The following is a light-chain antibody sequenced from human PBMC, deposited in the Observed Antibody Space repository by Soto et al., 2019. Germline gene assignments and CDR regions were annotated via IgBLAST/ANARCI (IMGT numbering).Light chain of an antibody. Sequence: EXVMTQSPATLSVSPGERATLSCRASQSVSSNLAWYQQKPGQAPRLLIYSASTRATGIPARFSGSGSGTEFTLTISSLQSEDFAVYYCQQYNNWPPLTFGGGTKVDIK. J-gene: IGKJ4*01. CDR2: SAS. CDR1: QSVSSN. V-gene: IGKV3-15*01. CDR3: QQYNNWPPLT.